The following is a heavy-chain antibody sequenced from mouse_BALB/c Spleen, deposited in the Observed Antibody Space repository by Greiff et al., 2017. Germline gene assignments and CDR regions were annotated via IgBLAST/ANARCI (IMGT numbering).Heavy chain of an antibody. CDR2: IYPGDGDT. D-gene: IGHD3-1*01. Sequence: VQLQQSGAELVRPGSSVKISCKASGYAFSSYWMNWVKQRPGQGLEWIGQIYPGDGDTNYNGKFKGKATLTADKSSSTAYMQLSSLTSEDSAVYFCARQLGLPGAMDYWGQGTSVTVSS. V-gene: IGHV1-80*01. CDR1: GYAFSSYW. J-gene: IGHJ4*01. CDR3: ARQLGLPGAMDY.